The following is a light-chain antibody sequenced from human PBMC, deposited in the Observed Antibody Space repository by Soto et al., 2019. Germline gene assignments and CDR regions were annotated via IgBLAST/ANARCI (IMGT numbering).Light chain of an antibody. Sequence: EIGMPQYTSTLSVSPGERSTLSCRASQSVSSNLAWYQQKPGQAPRLLIYAASTRATGIPARFSGSGSGTEFTLTISSLQSEDFAVYYCQQYNIWWAFGQGTKVDIK. J-gene: IGKJ1*01. CDR3: QQYNIWWA. CDR2: AAS. V-gene: IGKV3-15*01. CDR1: QSVSSN.